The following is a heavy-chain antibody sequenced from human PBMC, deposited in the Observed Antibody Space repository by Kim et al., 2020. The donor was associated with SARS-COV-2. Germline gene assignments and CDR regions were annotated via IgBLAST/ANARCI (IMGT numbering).Heavy chain of an antibody. CDR2: LDPSDSYT. V-gene: IGHV5-10-1*01. D-gene: IGHD4-17*01. J-gene: IGHJ4*02. CDR3: ARLYSSTSYGDHHDY. Sequence: GESLKISCKGSGYSFTSYWISWVRQMPGKGLEWMGKLDPSDSYTNYSPSFQGHVTISTDKSISTAYLQWSSLKASDTAIYYCARLYSSTSYGDHHDYWGQGTLVTVSS. CDR1: GYSFTSYW.